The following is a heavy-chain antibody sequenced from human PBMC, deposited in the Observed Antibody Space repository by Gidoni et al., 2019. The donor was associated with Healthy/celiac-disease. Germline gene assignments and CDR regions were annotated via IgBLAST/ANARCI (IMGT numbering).Heavy chain of an antibody. CDR3: AREAVRCSSTSCYPNDY. J-gene: IGHJ4*02. Sequence: GGLVQPGGSLSISLAASGLTLSRYVMNWVRQAAGKGLEWVSSIRSSSSYIYYADSVKGRFTISRDNAKNSLYLQMNSLRAEDTAVYYCAREAVRCSSTSCYPNDYWGQGTLVTVSS. CDR2: IRSSSSYI. D-gene: IGHD2-2*01. V-gene: IGHV3-21*01. CDR1: GLTLSRYV.